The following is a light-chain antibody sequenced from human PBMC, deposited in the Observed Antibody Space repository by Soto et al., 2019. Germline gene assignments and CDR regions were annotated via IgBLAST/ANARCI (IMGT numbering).Light chain of an antibody. CDR1: SSDVGGDNY. Sequence: QSALTQPRSMSGSPGQSVNISCTGTSSDVGGDNYVSWYQQHPGKAPKVMIYDVSKRPSGVPDRFSGSKSGNTASLTISGLQAEDEADYYCCSYEGRSVVFGEGTKLTVL. CDR2: DVS. J-gene: IGLJ2*01. V-gene: IGLV2-11*01. CDR3: CSYEGRSVV.